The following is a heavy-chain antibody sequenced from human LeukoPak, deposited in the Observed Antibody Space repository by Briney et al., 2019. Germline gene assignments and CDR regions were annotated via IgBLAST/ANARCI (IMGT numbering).Heavy chain of an antibody. D-gene: IGHD3-9*01. Sequence: SETLSLTCTVSGGSISSSSYYWGWIRQPPGKGLEWIGSIYYSGSTNYNPSLKSRVTISVDTSKNQFSLKLSSVTAADTAVYYCATDHYDTDAFDIWGQGTMVTVSS. CDR3: ATDHYDTDAFDI. CDR2: IYYSGST. V-gene: IGHV4-39*07. CDR1: GGSISSSSYY. J-gene: IGHJ3*02.